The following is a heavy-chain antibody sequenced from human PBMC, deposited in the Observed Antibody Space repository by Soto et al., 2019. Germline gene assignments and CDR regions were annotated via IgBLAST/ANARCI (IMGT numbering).Heavy chain of an antibody. V-gene: IGHV4-39*01. Sequence: QLQLQEWGPGLVKPSETVSLSCSVSGGSISRSYYYWGWIRQSPGKGLEWIASINYSGSTHYNPSLKSRLTISVDTSKNQVSLRLSSVTAADTAVYYCARQVATAFGYWGQGTLVTVSS. CDR2: INYSGST. J-gene: IGHJ4*02. D-gene: IGHD1-1*01. CDR1: GGSISRSYYY. CDR3: ARQVATAFGY.